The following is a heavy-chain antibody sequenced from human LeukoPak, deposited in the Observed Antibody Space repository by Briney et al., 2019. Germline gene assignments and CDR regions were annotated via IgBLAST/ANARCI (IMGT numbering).Heavy chain of an antibody. Sequence: PGGSLRLSCAASGFTFSSYGMHWVRQAPGKGLEWVAVIWYDGSNKHYADSVKGRFTISRDNSKNTLYLQMNSLRAEDTAVYYCARDLDYYGSGSRYNWFDPWGQGTLVTVSS. CDR3: ARDLDYYGSGSRYNWFDP. J-gene: IGHJ5*02. CDR1: GFTFSSYG. V-gene: IGHV3-33*01. CDR2: IWYDGSNK. D-gene: IGHD3-10*01.